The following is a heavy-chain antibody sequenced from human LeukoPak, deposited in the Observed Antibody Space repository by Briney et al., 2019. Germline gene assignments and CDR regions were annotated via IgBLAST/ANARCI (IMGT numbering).Heavy chain of an antibody. CDR1: GGSISSSSYY. CDR3: ASSSVSKSYGYAHFDY. CDR2: IYYSGST. V-gene: IGHV4-39*07. Sequence: PSETLSLTCTVSGGSISSSSYYWGWIRQPPGKGLEWIGSIYYSGSTYYNPSLKSRVTISVDTSKNQFSLKLSSVTAADTAVYYCASSSVSKSYGYAHFDYWGQGTLVTVSS. J-gene: IGHJ4*02. D-gene: IGHD5-18*01.